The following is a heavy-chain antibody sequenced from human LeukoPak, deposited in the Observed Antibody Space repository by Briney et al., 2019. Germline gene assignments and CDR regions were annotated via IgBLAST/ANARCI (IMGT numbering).Heavy chain of an antibody. Sequence: SVKVSCKASGGTFSSYTISWVRQAPGQGLEWMGRIIPILGIANYAQKFQGRVTITADKSTSTASVELSSLRSEDTAVYYCARDYSAYYYDSSGYYALFGYWGQGTLVTVSS. V-gene: IGHV1-69*04. J-gene: IGHJ4*02. CDR3: ARDYSAYYYDSSGYYALFGY. CDR1: GGTFSSYT. CDR2: IIPILGIA. D-gene: IGHD3-22*01.